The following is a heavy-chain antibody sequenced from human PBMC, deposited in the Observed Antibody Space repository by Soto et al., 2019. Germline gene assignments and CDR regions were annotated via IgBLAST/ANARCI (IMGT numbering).Heavy chain of an antibody. CDR2: INPNSGGT. CDR3: ARVGYYGDYVYFDY. CDR1: GYTFTGYY. Sequence: GASVKVSCKASGYTFTGYYIHWVRQAPGQGLEWMGWINPNSGGTNYAQKFQGRVTMTRDTSISTAYMELGRLRSDDTAVYYCARVGYYGDYVYFDYWGQGTLVTVS. V-gene: IGHV1-2*02. D-gene: IGHD4-17*01. J-gene: IGHJ4*02.